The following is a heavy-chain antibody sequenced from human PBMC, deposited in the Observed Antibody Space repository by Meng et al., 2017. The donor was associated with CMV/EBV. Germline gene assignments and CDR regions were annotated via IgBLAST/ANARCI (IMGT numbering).Heavy chain of an antibody. CDR1: GGSFNGYD. CDR2: INHSGST. J-gene: IGHJ5*02. Sequence: GGSFNGYDWSWIRQPPGKGLEWIGEINHSGSTNYTPSLKSRVPISVDTSKNQFSLKLSSVTAADTAVYYCARRVGRVVPAAIHWFDPWGQGTLVTVSS. D-gene: IGHD2-2*01. CDR3: ARRVGRVVPAAIHWFDP. V-gene: IGHV4-34*01.